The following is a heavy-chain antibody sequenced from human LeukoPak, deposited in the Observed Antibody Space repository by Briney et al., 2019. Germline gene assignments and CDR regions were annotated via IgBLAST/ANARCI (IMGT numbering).Heavy chain of an antibody. Sequence: SETLTLTCSVSGGSISNYYWTWIREPPGKGLEWLGYIYYSGNTNYNPSLKSRVTISLDTSKNQLSLKLTSVTAADTAVYYCAREEEHGSGTVHFDYWGQGTLVTVSS. CDR2: IYYSGNT. J-gene: IGHJ4*02. D-gene: IGHD3-10*01. CDR1: GGSISNYY. V-gene: IGHV4-59*12. CDR3: AREEEHGSGTVHFDY.